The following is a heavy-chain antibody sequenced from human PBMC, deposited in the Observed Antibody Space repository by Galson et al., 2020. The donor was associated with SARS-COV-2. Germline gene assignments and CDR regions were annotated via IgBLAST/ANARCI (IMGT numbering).Heavy chain of an antibody. CDR1: GFTFSNYG. CDR2: ISYDGSNK. Sequence: VMETGGSLRLSCAASGFTFSNYGMHWVRQAPGKGLEWVAVISYDGSNKYYADSVKGRFTISRDNSKNTLYLQMNSLKTEDTAVYYCAKAAAAGTEEVEYWGQATLVTVSS. J-gene: IGHJ4*02. D-gene: IGHD6-13*01. CDR3: AKAAAAGTEEVEY. V-gene: IGHV3-30*18.